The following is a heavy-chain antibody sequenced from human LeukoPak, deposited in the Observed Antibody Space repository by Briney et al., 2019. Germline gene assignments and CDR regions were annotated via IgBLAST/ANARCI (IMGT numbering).Heavy chain of an antibody. V-gene: IGHV3-23*01. CDR1: GFTFSSYS. Sequence: GGSLRLSCAASGFTFSSYSMNWVRQAPGKGLEWVSGISGSGVITYYADSVKGRFTISRDNSKNTLDLQMNSLRAEDTAVYYCAKGPRSTMIVVLTRPKYFQHWGQGTLATVSS. CDR2: ISGSGVIT. CDR3: AKGPRSTMIVVLTRPKYFQH. D-gene: IGHD3-22*01. J-gene: IGHJ1*01.